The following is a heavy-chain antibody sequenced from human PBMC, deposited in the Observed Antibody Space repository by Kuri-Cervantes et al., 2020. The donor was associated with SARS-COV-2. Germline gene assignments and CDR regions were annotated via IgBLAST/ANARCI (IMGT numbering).Heavy chain of an antibody. CDR2: VSYDGSTK. J-gene: IGHJ4*02. Sequence: GGSLRFSCEASGFTFVSHAMHGVRKAPGKWLESVAVVSYDGSTKFYADSVQGRFTISRDNSKDTLYLQMNSLRVEDTAVYYCASGRGFWTGYVVDSWGQGILVTVSS. CDR3: ASGRGFWTGYVVDS. V-gene: IGHV3-30*04. CDR1: GFTFVSHA. D-gene: IGHD3/OR15-3a*01.